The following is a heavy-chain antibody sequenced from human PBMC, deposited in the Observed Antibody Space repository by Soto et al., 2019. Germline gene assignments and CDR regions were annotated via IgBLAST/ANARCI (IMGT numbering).Heavy chain of an antibody. CDR3: ARVREGYYYYGMDV. V-gene: IGHV3-33*01. CDR2: IWYDGSNK. J-gene: IGHJ6*02. CDR1: GFTFSSYG. D-gene: IGHD4-17*01. Sequence: PGGSLRLSCAASGFTFSSYGMHWVRQAPGKGLEWVAVIWYDGSNKYYADSVKGRFTISRDNSKNTLYLQMNSLRAEDTAVYYCARVREGYYYYGMDVWGQGTTVTVSS.